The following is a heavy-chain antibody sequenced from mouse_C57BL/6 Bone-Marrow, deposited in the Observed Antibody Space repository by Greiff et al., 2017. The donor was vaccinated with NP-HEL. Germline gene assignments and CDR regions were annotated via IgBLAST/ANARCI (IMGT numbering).Heavy chain of an antibody. CDR2: IDPSDSDT. V-gene: IGHV1-52*01. J-gene: IGHJ2*01. Sequence: VQLQQPGAELVRPGSSVKLSCKASGYTFTSYWMHWVKQRPIQGLEWIGNIDPSDSDTHYNQKFKDKATLTVDKSSSTAYMQLSSLTSEDSAVYYCARRAGGAFGYWGQGTTLTVSS. CDR1: GYTFTSYW. D-gene: IGHD3-1*01. CDR3: ARRAGGAFGY.